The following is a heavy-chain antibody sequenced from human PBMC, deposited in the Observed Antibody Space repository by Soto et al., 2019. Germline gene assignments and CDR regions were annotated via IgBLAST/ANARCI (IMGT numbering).Heavy chain of an antibody. CDR1: GFSLSTSGVG. V-gene: IGHV2-5*02. CDR3: AHSFMHRSYDSSGYYQYFDY. D-gene: IGHD3-22*01. J-gene: IGHJ4*02. CDR2: IYWDDDK. Sequence: QITLKESGPTLVKPTQTLTLTCTFSGFSLSTSGVGVGWIRQPPGKALEWLALIYWDDDKRYSPSLKSRLTITTDTSXIQHVXXMTNMDPVDTATYYCAHSFMHRSYDSSGYYQYFDYWGQGTLVTVSS.